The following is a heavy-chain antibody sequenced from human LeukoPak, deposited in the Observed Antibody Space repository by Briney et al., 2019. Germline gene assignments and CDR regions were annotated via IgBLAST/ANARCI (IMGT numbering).Heavy chain of an antibody. CDR1: GGSISGYF. CDR2: IHASGST. V-gene: IGHV4-59*01. J-gene: IGHJ4*02. CDR3: ARGRPVTGSFYFDY. Sequence: SETLSLTCTVSGGSISGYFWSWIRQPPGKGLEWIGYIHASGSTNQSPSLKSRVTISVDTSKNQFSLKLTSVTAADTAVYYCARGRPVTGSFYFDYWGQGTLVIVSS. D-gene: IGHD1-26*01.